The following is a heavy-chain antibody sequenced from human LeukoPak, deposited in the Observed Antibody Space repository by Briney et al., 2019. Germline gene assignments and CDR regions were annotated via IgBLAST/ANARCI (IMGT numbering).Heavy chain of an antibody. CDR2: IWYDGSNK. D-gene: IGHD6-13*01. Sequence: GGSLRLSCAASGFTFSSYGMHRVRQAPGKGLEWVAVIWYDGSNKYYADSVKGRFTISRDNSKNTLYLQMNSLRAEDTAVYYCARDPSRPYSSSWLDYWGQGTLVTVSS. CDR3: ARDPSRPYSSSWLDY. J-gene: IGHJ4*02. CDR1: GFTFSSYG. V-gene: IGHV3-33*01.